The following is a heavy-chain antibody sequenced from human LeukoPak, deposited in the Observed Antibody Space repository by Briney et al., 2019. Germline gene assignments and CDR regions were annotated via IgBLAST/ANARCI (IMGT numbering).Heavy chain of an antibody. CDR1: GFTFSSYG. Sequence: GGSLRLSCAASGFTFSSYGMHWVCQAPGKGLEWVAFIRYDESNKYYADSVKGRFTISRDNSKNTLYLQMNSLRAEDTAVYYCAKDQGFLIAAADNFDFWGQGTLVTVSS. CDR3: AKDQGFLIAAADNFDF. J-gene: IGHJ4*02. D-gene: IGHD6-13*01. CDR2: IRYDESNK. V-gene: IGHV3-30*02.